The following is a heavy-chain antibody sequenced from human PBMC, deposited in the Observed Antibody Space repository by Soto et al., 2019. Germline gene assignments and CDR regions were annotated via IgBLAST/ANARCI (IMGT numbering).Heavy chain of an antibody. V-gene: IGHV4-30-4*02. CDR3: ARGNRLVIDFGLGY. Sequence: SETLSLTCTVSGGSISSGDYYWSWIRQPPGKGLEWIGYIYYSGSTYYNPSLKSRVTISVDTSKNQFSLKLSSVTAADTAVYYCARGNRLVIDFGLGYWGQGTLVTVSS. CDR1: GGSISSGDYY. J-gene: IGHJ4*02. D-gene: IGHD3-9*01. CDR2: IYYSGST.